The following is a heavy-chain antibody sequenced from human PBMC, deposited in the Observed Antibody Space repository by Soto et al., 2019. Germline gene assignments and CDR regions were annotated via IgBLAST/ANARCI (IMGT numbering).Heavy chain of an antibody. Sequence: QVQLVESGGGVVQPGRSLTLSCAASGFTFSSYGMHWVRQAPGKGLEWVAVVSFDAGNKYYADSVKGRFTIFRDNSNHTLCLQMNSLRTEDTALYYCAKALGRMTIVRGVTETDYWGQGTLVTVSS. CDR1: GFTFSSYG. D-gene: IGHD3-10*01. CDR3: AKALGRMTIVRGVTETDY. V-gene: IGHV3-30*18. J-gene: IGHJ4*02. CDR2: VSFDAGNK.